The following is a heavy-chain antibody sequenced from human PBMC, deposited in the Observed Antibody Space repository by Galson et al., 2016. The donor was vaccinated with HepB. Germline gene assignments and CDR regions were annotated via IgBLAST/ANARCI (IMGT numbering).Heavy chain of an antibody. V-gene: IGHV3-23*01. D-gene: IGHD6-13*01. CDR2: ISGSGANT. CDR1: GITVSSSY. Sequence: SLRLSCAASGITVSSSYMSWVRQAPGKGLEWVSGISGSGANTHYADAVKGRFTISRDNSNNTLYLQMNSLRAEDTALYFCARYSNSWAPFDYWGQGRLVTVSS. J-gene: IGHJ4*02. CDR3: ARYSNSWAPFDY.